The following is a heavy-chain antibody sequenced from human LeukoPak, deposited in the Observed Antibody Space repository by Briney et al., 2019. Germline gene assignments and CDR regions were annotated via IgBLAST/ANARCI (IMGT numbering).Heavy chain of an antibody. V-gene: IGHV1-24*01. J-gene: IGHJ5*02. Sequence: ASVKVSCKVSGYILTELSMHWVRQAPGKGLEWMGGFDPEDGETIYAQKFQGRVTMTEDTSTDTAYMELSSLRSEDTAVYYCATMSSGYYYDSSGRTGHNWFDPWGQGTLVTVSS. CDR2: FDPEDGET. CDR1: GYILTELS. D-gene: IGHD3-22*01. CDR3: ATMSSGYYYDSSGRTGHNWFDP.